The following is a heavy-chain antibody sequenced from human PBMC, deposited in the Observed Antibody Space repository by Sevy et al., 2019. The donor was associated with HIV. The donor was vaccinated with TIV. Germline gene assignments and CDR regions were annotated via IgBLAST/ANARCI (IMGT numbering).Heavy chain of an antibody. CDR2: INEDGSTK. CDR1: GFNIRTHW. J-gene: IGHJ5*02. Sequence: GGSLRLSCAASGFNIRTHWMLWVRQAPGKGLEWVANINEDGSTKYYLDSVKGRFTISRDNAENSVFLQMNSLRVEDTAVYYCVRALLKAHNLWGQGTLVTVSS. V-gene: IGHV3-7*01. CDR3: VRALLKAHNL.